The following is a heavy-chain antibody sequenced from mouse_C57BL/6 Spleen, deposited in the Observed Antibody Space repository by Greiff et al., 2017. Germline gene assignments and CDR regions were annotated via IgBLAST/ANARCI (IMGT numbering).Heavy chain of an antibody. V-gene: IGHV1-69*01. CDR3: ARSGHYYYFDY. CDR1: GYTFTSYW. CDR2: IDPSDSYT. Sequence: QVQLQQPGAELVMPGASVKLSCKASGYTFTSYWMPWVQQRPGQGLEWIGEIDPSDSYTNYNQKFKGKSTLTVDKSSSTAYMQLSSLTSEDSAVYYCARSGHYYYFDYWGQGTTLTVSS. J-gene: IGHJ2*01. D-gene: IGHD3-2*02.